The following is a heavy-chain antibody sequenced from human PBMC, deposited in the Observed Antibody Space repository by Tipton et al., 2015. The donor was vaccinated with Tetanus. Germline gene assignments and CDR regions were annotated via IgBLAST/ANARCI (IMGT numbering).Heavy chain of an antibody. D-gene: IGHD5-18*01. Sequence: SLRLSRAASGFTFSNYAMKWVRQAPGKGLEWVSVIYSHSSGSSTYYADSVKGRFTISRDDSKNTLYLQMNSLRADDTAVYYCAKGSGGYSYGSSDNWGQGTLVTVTS. CDR2: IYSHSSGSST. J-gene: IGHJ4*02. CDR3: AKGSGGYSYGSSDN. V-gene: IGHV3-23*03. CDR1: GFTFSNYA.